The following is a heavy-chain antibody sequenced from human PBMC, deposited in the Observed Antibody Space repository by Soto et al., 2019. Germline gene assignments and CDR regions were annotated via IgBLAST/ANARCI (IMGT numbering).Heavy chain of an antibody. D-gene: IGHD3-10*02. CDR2: ISPSGTTI. CDR1: GFTFSDFY. Sequence: QVQLVESGGGLVKPGGSLRLSCAASGFTFSDFYMTWIRQAPGKGLEWLSCISPSGTTINYADSVKGRFTISRDNAKNSLYLQMNSLRAGDTAVYYCGRDLYVRGTSGGVDSWGQGTLVTVSS. J-gene: IGHJ4*02. CDR3: GRDLYVRGTSGGVDS. V-gene: IGHV3-11*01.